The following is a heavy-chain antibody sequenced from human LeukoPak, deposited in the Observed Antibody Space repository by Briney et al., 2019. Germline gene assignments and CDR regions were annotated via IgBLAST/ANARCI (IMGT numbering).Heavy chain of an antibody. V-gene: IGHV3-74*01. CDR3: ARALRIAVAGASDFDY. J-gene: IGHJ4*02. CDR1: GFTFSSYW. D-gene: IGHD6-19*01. CDR2: INSDGSST. Sequence: GGSLRLSCAASGFTFSSYWMHRVRQAPGKGQVWVSRINSDGSSTSYADSVKGRSTISRDNAKNTLYLQMNSLRAEDTAVYYCARALRIAVAGASDFDYWGQGTLDTVSS.